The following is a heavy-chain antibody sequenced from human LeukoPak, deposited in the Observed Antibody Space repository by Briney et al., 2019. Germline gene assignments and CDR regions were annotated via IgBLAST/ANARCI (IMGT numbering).Heavy chain of an antibody. V-gene: IGHV1-69*01. CDR1: GGTFSSYA. D-gene: IGHD3-10*01. CDR3: ARDEAYYYGSGSYWYGMDV. CDR2: IIPIFGAA. Sequence: SVKVSCKASGGTFSSYAISWVRQAPGQGLEWMGGIIPIFGAANYAQKFQGRVTITADESTSTAYMELSSLRSEDTAVYYCARDEAYYYGSGSYWYGMDVWGKGTTVTVSS. J-gene: IGHJ6*04.